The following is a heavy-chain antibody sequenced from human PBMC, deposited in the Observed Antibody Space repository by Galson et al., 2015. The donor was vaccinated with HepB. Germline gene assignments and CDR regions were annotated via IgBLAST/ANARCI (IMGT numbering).Heavy chain of an antibody. CDR3: TRDKCSSITCYPPHAVDI. V-gene: IGHV3-7*03. D-gene: IGHD2-2*01. J-gene: IGHJ3*02. Sequence: SLRLSCAASGFTFSDYWMTWVRQGPGKGLEWVANIKEDGSVKKYVGSVKGRFTISRDNAKRSLYLQMNSLRADDTAVYYCTRDKCSSITCYPPHAVDIWGQGTVVTVSS. CDR1: GFTFSDYW. CDR2: IKEDGSVK.